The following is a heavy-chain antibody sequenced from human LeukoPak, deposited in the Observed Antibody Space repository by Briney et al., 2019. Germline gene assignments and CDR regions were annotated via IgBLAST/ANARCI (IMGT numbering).Heavy chain of an antibody. V-gene: IGHV1-18*01. Sequence: ASVKVSCTASGYTFATFGISWLRQAPGQGLEWLGWISVYNGDTHFAQRFQGRVTMTTDTSTSTVYMDLRSLTSDDTAVYYCARAPREGPFDYWGQGSLLTVSS. CDR3: ARAPREGPFDY. D-gene: IGHD5-24*01. CDR1: GYTFATFG. J-gene: IGHJ4*02. CDR2: ISVYNGDT.